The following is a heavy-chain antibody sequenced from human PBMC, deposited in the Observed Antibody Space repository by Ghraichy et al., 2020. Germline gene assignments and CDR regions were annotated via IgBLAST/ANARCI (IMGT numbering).Heavy chain of an antibody. D-gene: IGHD5/OR15-5a*01. J-gene: IGHJ4*02. Sequence: SQTLSLTCVVSGGSLSSYYWSWIRQSPGKGLEWIGYIYESGSANYNPSLKSRVTLSVDTSKNKISLTMSSLTAADTAVYYCARGVDIVSPAYFFDHWGQG. CDR3: ARGVDIVSPAYFFDH. V-gene: IGHV4-59*01. CDR1: GGSLSSYY. CDR2: IYESGSA.